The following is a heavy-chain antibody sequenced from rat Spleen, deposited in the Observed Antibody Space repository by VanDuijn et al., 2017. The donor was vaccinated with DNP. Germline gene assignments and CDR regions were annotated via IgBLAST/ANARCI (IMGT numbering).Heavy chain of an antibody. Sequence: QVQLKESGPGMVQPSQTLSLTCTVSGFSLTSYTVSWVRQPPGKGLEWIASMSSGGSTYYNSGLKSRLRISRDTSKSQVFLKMNRRQTEDTAMYFCVRTPSRTTGAMDAWGQGTSVTVSS. D-gene: IGHD1-10*01. V-gene: IGHV2-6*01. CDR1: GFSLTSYT. J-gene: IGHJ4*01. CDR2: MSSGGST. CDR3: VRTPSRTTGAMDA.